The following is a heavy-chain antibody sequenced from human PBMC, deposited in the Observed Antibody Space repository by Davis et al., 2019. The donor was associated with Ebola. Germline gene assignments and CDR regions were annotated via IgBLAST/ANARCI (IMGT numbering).Heavy chain of an antibody. CDR1: GFTFSSYS. V-gene: IGHV3-48*02. CDR3: ARLGYCSGGSCYPYYYYYYGMDV. J-gene: IGHJ6*02. Sequence: GGSLRLSCAASGFTFSSYSMNWVRQAPGKGLEWVSYISSSSSTIYYADSVKGRFTISRDNAKNSLYLQMNSLRDEDTAVYYCARLGYCSGGSCYPYYYYYYGMDVWGQGTTVTVSS. CDR2: ISSSSSTI. D-gene: IGHD2-15*01.